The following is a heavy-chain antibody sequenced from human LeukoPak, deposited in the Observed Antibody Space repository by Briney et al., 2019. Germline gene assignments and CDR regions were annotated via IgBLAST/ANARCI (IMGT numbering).Heavy chain of an antibody. V-gene: IGHV3-30*04. CDR3: ARDFQNSWVPHAYGSYFDL. D-gene: IGHD4-17*01. CDR2: ISYDGSNK. Sequence: QPGGSLRLSCAASGFTFSSYAMHWVRQAPGKGLEGVAVISYDGSNKYYADSGKGGFTISRDNPKHTLYLQMNRLRAEDTAVYYCARDFQNSWVPHAYGSYFDLWGRGTLVTVSS. CDR1: GFTFSSYA. J-gene: IGHJ2*01.